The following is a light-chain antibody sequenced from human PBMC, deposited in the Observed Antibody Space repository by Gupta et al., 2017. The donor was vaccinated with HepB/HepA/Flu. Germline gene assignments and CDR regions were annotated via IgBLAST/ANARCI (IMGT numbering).Light chain of an antibody. CDR1: SSDVGSYNL. V-gene: IGLV2-23*02. Sequence: QSALTQPGAVSGSPGQSITISCTGTSSDVGSYNLVSWYQQHPGKAPKLMIYEVSKRPSGVSNRFSGSKSGNTASLTITGLQAEDEADDYCCSYAGSSTSWVFGGGTKLTVL. CDR3: CSYAGSSTSWV. CDR2: EVS. J-gene: IGLJ3*02.